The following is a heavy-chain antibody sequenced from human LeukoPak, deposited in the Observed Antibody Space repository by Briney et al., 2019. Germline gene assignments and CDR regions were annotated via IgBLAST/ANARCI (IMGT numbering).Heavy chain of an antibody. Sequence: GGSLRLSCSASGFIFSTSSMKWFRQAPGKALEWVSAISGTSVHIYYADSVKGRFTISRDNAKNSLYLQMNSLRDEDTAVYYCARRRTSDLIDYWGQGTLVTVSS. J-gene: IGHJ4*02. CDR2: ISGTSVHI. CDR3: ARRRTSDLIDY. D-gene: IGHD1-1*01. CDR1: GFIFSTSS. V-gene: IGHV3-21*01.